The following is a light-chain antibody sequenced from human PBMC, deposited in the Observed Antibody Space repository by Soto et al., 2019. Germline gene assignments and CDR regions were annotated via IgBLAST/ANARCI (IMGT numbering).Light chain of an antibody. CDR3: LQDINYPWT. Sequence: DIQLTQSPSSLSASVGDRVTITCRASQSVRTYLNWYQHKPGTAPKVLIYAASSLQSGVPSRFTGSTSGTDFTLTISSLQPEDFATYYCLQDINYPWTFGQGTKVEIK. CDR1: QSVRTY. J-gene: IGKJ1*01. CDR2: AAS. V-gene: IGKV1-39*01.